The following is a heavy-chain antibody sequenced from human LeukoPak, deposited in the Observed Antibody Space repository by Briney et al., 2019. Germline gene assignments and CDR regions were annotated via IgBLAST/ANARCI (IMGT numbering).Heavy chain of an antibody. Sequence: GASVKVSCKASGGTFSSYAISWVRQAPGQGLEWMGIINPSGGSTSYAQKFQGRVTMTRDTSTSTVYMELSSLGSEDTAVYYCARDFRAAAGTFFFWGQGTLVTVSS. D-gene: IGHD6-13*01. CDR1: GGTFSSYA. CDR2: INPSGGST. CDR3: ARDFRAAAGTFFF. J-gene: IGHJ4*02. V-gene: IGHV1-46*01.